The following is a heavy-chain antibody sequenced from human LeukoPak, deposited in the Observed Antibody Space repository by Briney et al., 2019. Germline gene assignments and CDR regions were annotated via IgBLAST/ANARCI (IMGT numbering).Heavy chain of an antibody. CDR3: AKDGSLIGTPSDY. CDR1: GFTFSSYS. Sequence: GGSLRLSCAASGFTFSSYSMNWVRQAPGKGLEWVSSISSSSSYIYYADSVKGRFTISRDNAKNSLYLQMNSLRAEDTAVYYCAKDGSLIGTPSDYWGQGTLVTVSS. V-gene: IGHV3-21*04. J-gene: IGHJ4*02. D-gene: IGHD1-20*01. CDR2: ISSSSSYI.